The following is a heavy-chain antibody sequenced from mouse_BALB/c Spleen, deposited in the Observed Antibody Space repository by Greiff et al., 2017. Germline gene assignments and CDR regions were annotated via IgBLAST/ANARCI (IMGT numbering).Heavy chain of an antibody. Sequence: EVQLQQSGPELVKTGASVKISCKASGYTFTDYNMDWVKQSHGKSLEWIGDINPNNGGTIYNQKFKGKATLTVDKSSSTAYMELRSLTSEDTAVYYCARFETWFAYWGQGTLVTVSA. CDR1: GYTFTDYN. V-gene: IGHV1-18*01. CDR3: ARFETWFAY. CDR2: INPNNGGT. J-gene: IGHJ3*01.